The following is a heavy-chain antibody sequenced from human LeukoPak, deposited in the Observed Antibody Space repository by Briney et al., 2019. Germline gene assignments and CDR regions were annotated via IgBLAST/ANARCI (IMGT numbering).Heavy chain of an antibody. CDR1: GFTFSSYG. Sequence: GGSLRLSCATSGFTFSSYGMHWVRQAPGKGLDWVTVISYDGSNKYYADSVKGRFTISRDNSKNTLYLQMNSLRAEDTAVYYCAKVRIQLWSSFDYWGQGTLVSVSS. V-gene: IGHV3-30*18. D-gene: IGHD5-18*01. CDR2: ISYDGSNK. J-gene: IGHJ4*02. CDR3: AKVRIQLWSSFDY.